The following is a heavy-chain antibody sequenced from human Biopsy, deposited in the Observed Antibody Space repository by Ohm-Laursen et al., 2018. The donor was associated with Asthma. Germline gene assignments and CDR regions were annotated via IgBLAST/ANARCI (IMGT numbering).Heavy chain of an antibody. CDR3: VRGSSSWHNGPFYYYYGLDV. D-gene: IGHD6-13*01. J-gene: IGHJ6*02. Sequence: SDTLSLTCAVYGGSFSSNYWSWIRQTPGKGLEWLGDTHHSGYTNYNPSHSSRLTLSVDTPKNQFSLRLTSVTAADTALYYCVRGSSSWHNGPFYYYYGLDVWGQGTPVTVSS. CDR2: THHSGYT. V-gene: IGHV4-34*01. CDR1: GGSFSSNY.